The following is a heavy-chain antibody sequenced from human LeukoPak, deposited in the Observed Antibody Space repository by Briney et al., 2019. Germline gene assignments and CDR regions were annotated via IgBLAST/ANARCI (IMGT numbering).Heavy chain of an antibody. V-gene: IGHV3-53*01. Sequence: GGSLRLSCAASGFTVSSNYMSWVRQAPGKGLEWVSVIYSGGSTYYADSVKGRFTISRDNSKNTLYLQTNSLRAEDTAVYYCAHLRVRGGVDYYGMDVWGQGTTVTVSS. D-gene: IGHD3-10*01. CDR3: AHLRVRGGVDYYGMDV. CDR1: GFTVSSNY. CDR2: IYSGGST. J-gene: IGHJ6*02.